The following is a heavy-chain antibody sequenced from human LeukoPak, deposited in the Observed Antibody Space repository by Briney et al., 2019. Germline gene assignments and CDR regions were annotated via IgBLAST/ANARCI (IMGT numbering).Heavy chain of an antibody. V-gene: IGHV3-48*03. J-gene: IGHJ4*02. CDR1: GFTFSSYE. CDR3: ARDATPQYSSGWVFFDY. D-gene: IGHD6-19*01. Sequence: GGSLTLSCAASGFTFSSYEMNWVRQAPGKGLEWISYISSGGSSIHYTDAVKGRFTISRDDAKNSLLLHMNSLRAEDTAVYHCARDATPQYSSGWVFFDYWGQGTLVTVSS. CDR2: ISSGGSSI.